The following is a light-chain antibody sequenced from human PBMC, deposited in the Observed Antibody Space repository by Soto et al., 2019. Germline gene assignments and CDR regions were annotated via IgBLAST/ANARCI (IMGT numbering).Light chain of an antibody. CDR2: GAS. CDR1: QSVSSSY. V-gene: IGKV3-20*01. Sequence: EIVMTQSPVTLSLSPGERATLSCRASQSVSSSYLAWYQQKPGQAHRLLIYGASSRATGIPDKFSGRGSGTDLTLTISILEPEAFAVYYCQQYGRSLTFGGGTKVEI. J-gene: IGKJ4*02. CDR3: QQYGRSLT.